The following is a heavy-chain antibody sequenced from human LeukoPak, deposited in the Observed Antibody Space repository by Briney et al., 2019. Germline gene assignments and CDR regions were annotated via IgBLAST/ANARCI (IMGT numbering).Heavy chain of an antibody. D-gene: IGHD3-16*01. CDR1: GFTFSSYA. J-gene: IGHJ4*02. Sequence: GGSLRLSCAASGFTFSSYAMHWVRQAPGKGLEWVAVISYDGSNKYYADSVKGRFTISRDNSKNTLYLQMNSLRAEDTAVYYCAKDLDYDFVRMVDYWGQGTLVTVSS. CDR2: ISYDGSNK. CDR3: AKDLDYDFVRMVDY. V-gene: IGHV3-30-3*01.